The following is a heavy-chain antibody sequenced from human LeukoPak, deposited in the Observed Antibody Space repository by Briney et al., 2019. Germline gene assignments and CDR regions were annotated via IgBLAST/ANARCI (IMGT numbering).Heavy chain of an antibody. J-gene: IGHJ5*02. D-gene: IGHD3-16*01. V-gene: IGHV3-23*01. CDR2: IFGSGGSA. CDR3: ARRAGRFDNWFGP. Sequence: GGSLRLSCAASGFTFNSYAMYWVRQAPGKGLEWVSGIFGSGGSAHYADSVKGRFTISRDNSKNTVYLQMDSLRVEDTAVYYCARRAGRFDNWFGPWGQGILVTVSS. CDR1: GFTFNSYA.